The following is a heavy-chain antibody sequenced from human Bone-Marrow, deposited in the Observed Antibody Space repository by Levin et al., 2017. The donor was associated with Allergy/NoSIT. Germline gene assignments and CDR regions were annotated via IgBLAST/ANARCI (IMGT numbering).Heavy chain of an antibody. V-gene: IGHV4-59*01. Sequence: KPSETLSLTCSVSGGSMRTYLWTWVRQPPGKGLEWIGYISSTGDTSSSPSLKSRVTMSLDSSQSQFSLKLHSVTAADTALYYCARGRYLGPGAGMDVWGQGTTVTV. CDR3: ARGRYLGPGAGMDV. D-gene: IGHD3-16*02. CDR1: GGSMRTYL. J-gene: IGHJ6*02. CDR2: ISSTGDT.